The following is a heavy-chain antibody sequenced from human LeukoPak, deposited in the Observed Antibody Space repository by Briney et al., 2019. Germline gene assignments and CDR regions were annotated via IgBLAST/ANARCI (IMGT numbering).Heavy chain of an antibody. D-gene: IGHD2-2*01. V-gene: IGHV3-23*01. Sequence: PGGSLRLSCAASGFTFSNYWMSWVRQAPGKGLEWVSAISGSGGSTYYADSVKGRFTISRDNSKNTLYLQMNSLRAEDTAVYYCAVVPAAIGPPIDYWGQGTLVTVSS. CDR2: ISGSGGST. CDR1: GFTFSNYW. J-gene: IGHJ4*02. CDR3: AVVPAAIGPPIDY.